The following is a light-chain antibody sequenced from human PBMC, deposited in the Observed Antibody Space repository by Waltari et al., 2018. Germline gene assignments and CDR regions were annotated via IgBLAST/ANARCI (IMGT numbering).Light chain of an antibody. CDR2: EVT. V-gene: IGLV2-23*02. CDR3: CSFAGSVTFVV. CDR1: SSAVGYYNL. J-gene: IGLJ2*01. Sequence: QSALTQPASVSGSPGQSIPIFCSGTSSAVGYYNLVPWYQQHPGKAPKVIIYEVTKRPSGVSNRFSGSKSGNTASLTISGLQAEDEAEYFCCSFAGSVTFVVFGGGTKVTVL.